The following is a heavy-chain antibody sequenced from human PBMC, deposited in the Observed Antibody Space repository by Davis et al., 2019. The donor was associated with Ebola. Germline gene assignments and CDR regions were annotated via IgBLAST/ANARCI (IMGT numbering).Heavy chain of an antibody. CDR1: GGSFSGYY. J-gene: IGHJ6*03. Sequence: PSETLSLTCAVYGGSFSGYYWSWIRQPPGKGLEWIGEINHSGSTNYNPSLKSRVTISVDTSKNQFSLKLSSVTAADTAVYYCARAAGFIHYYYYMDVWGKGTTVTVSS. D-gene: IGHD3-16*02. CDR2: INHSGST. CDR3: ARAAGFIHYYYYMDV. V-gene: IGHV4-34*01.